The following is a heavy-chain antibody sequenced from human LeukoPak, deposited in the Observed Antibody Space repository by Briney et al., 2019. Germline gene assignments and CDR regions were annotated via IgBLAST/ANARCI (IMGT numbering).Heavy chain of an antibody. CDR1: GYTFTGYY. J-gene: IGHJ4*02. Sequence: ASVKVSCKASGYTFTGYYMHWVRQAPGQGLEWMGWINPNSGGTNYAQKFQGRVTMTRDTSISTAYMELSRLRSDDTAVYYCTRSSLPIFGVVKTPFDYWGQGTLVTVSS. V-gene: IGHV1-2*02. CDR2: INPNSGGT. D-gene: IGHD3-3*01. CDR3: TRSSLPIFGVVKTPFDY.